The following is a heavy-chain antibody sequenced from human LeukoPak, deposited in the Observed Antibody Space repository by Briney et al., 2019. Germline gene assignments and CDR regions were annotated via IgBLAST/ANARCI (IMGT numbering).Heavy chain of an antibody. CDR3: ARTTKEFDILTGYYFDY. CDR1: GYTFTSYG. CDR2: ISAYNGNT. Sequence: ASVKVSCKASGYTFTSYGISWVRQAPGQGLEWIGWISAYNGNTNYAQKLQGRVTMTTDTSTSTAYMELRSLRSDDTAVYYCARTTKEFDILTGYYFDYWGQGTMVTVSS. J-gene: IGHJ4*02. D-gene: IGHD3-9*01. V-gene: IGHV1-18*01.